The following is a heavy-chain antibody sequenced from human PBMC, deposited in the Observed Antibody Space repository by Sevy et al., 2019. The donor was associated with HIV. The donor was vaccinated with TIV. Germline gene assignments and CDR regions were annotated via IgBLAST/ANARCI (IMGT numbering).Heavy chain of an antibody. Sequence: GGSLRLSCAASGFNLSNAWMSWVRQAPGKGLEWVGRIKGKIYDGTIDDAAPVKGRFSISRDDSKNTLYLQMNSLKTEDTAVYYCTTASWSQEDYYNYWGQGSLVTVSS. D-gene: IGHD6-13*01. CDR1: GFNLSNAW. V-gene: IGHV3-15*01. J-gene: IGHJ4*02. CDR3: TTASWSQEDYYNY. CDR2: IKGKIYDGTI.